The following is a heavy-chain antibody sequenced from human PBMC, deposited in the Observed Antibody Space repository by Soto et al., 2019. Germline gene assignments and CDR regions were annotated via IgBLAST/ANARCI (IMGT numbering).Heavy chain of an antibody. J-gene: IGHJ4*02. V-gene: IGHV3-30*03. Sequence: QVQLVESGGGVVQPGRSLRLSCAASGFTLSSYGMHWVRQAPGKGLEWVAVISDDRSNKYYADSVKGRFTISRDNSKKTLYLQMNSLRAEDTAVYYCARKTLTYYYDSSASYWGQGTLVTVSS. CDR3: ARKTLTYYYDSSASY. D-gene: IGHD3-22*01. CDR2: ISDDRSNK. CDR1: GFTLSSYG.